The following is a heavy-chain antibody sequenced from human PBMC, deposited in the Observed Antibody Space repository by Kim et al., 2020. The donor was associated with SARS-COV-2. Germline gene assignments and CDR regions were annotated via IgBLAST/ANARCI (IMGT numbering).Heavy chain of an antibody. J-gene: IGHJ4*02. CDR3: TKRDGSGSYYTNDY. V-gene: IGHV3-23*01. Sequence: GGSLRLSCAASGSTLSSYAMNWVRQAPGKGLQWVSTLGVSGGTTYYTDSVKGRFTISRDNSKNTLYLQMNSLRAEDTAVYYCTKRDGSGSYYTNDYWGQG. CDR1: GSTLSSYA. D-gene: IGHD3-10*01. CDR2: LGVSGGTT.